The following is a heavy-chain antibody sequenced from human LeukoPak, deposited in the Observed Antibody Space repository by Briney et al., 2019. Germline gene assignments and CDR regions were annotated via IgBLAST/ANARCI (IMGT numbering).Heavy chain of an antibody. Sequence: PGGSLRLSCAASGFTFDDYAMHWVRQAPGKGLEWVSGISWNSGSIGYADSVKGRVTISRDNAKNSLYLQMNSLRAGDTALYYCAKALGRGYCSGGSCYSGDAFDIWGQGTMVTVSS. CDR1: GFTFDDYA. J-gene: IGHJ3*02. CDR3: AKALGRGYCSGGSCYSGDAFDI. D-gene: IGHD2-15*01. CDR2: ISWNSGSI. V-gene: IGHV3-9*01.